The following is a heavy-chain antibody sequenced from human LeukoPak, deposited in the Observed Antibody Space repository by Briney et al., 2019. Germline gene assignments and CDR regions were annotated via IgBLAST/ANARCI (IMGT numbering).Heavy chain of an antibody. CDR1: GGSISSYY. Sequence: PSETLSLTCTVSGGSISSYYWSWIRQPPGKGLEWIGYIYYSGSTNYNPSLKSRVTISVDTSKNRFSLKLSSVTAADTAVYYCARDVVAAAGGFDPWGQGTLVTVSS. CDR3: ARDVVAAAGGFDP. CDR2: IYYSGST. D-gene: IGHD6-13*01. J-gene: IGHJ5*02. V-gene: IGHV4-59*01.